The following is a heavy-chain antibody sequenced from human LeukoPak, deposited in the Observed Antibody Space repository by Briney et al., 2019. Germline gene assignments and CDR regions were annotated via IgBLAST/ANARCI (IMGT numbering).Heavy chain of an antibody. J-gene: IGHJ6*03. CDR1: GYSFTSFW. CDR2: IYPGDSDT. CDR3: ARLSLGSGSYYNQNQGHYYMDV. D-gene: IGHD3-10*01. Sequence: GESLKISCKGSGYSFTSFWIGWVRQMPGKGLKWMGIIYPGDSDTRYSPSFQGQVTISADKSISTAYLQWSSLKASDTAMYYCARLSLGSGSYYNQNQGHYYMDVWGKGTTVTVSS. V-gene: IGHV5-51*01.